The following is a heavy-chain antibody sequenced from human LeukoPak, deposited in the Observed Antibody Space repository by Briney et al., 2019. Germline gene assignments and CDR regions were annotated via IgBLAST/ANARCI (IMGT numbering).Heavy chain of an antibody. Sequence: GGSLRLSCAASGFTFSSYGMHWVRQAPGKGLEWVAVIWYDGSNKYYADSVKGRFTISRDNSKNTLYLQMNSPRAEDTAVYYCARDSVYYDSSGYPSAFDIWGQGTMVTVSS. CDR1: GFTFSSYG. J-gene: IGHJ3*02. CDR3: ARDSVYYDSSGYPSAFDI. V-gene: IGHV3-33*01. D-gene: IGHD3-22*01. CDR2: IWYDGSNK.